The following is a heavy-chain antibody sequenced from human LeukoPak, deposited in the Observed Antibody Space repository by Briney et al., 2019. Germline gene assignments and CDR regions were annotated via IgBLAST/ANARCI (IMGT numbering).Heavy chain of an antibody. D-gene: IGHD3-10*01. V-gene: IGHV3-74*01. CDR3: VRERLYYGSGTYYNYFDY. CDR2: INSDGSTT. Sequence: PGGSLRLSCAASGFTFSSYWMHWVRQAPGKGLVWVSHINSDGSTTNYADSVEGRFTISRDNAKNTLYLQMNSLRAEDTAVYYCVRERLYYGSGTYYNYFDYWGQGTLVTVSS. J-gene: IGHJ4*02. CDR1: GFTFSSYW.